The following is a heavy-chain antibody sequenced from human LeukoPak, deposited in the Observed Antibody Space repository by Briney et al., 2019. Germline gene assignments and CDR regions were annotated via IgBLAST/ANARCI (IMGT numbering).Heavy chain of an antibody. CDR2: INPNSGVT. J-gene: IGHJ4*02. D-gene: IGHD5-24*01. CDR1: GYTFTGYF. V-gene: IGHV1-2*02. CDR3: ARTWGVDMATISTIDY. Sequence: ASVKVSCKASGYTFTGYFMHWVRQAPGQGLEWLGWINPNSGVTNYAQKFQGRVTMARDTSISTAYMELSRLRSDDTAVYYCARTWGVDMATISTIDYWGQGTLVTVSS.